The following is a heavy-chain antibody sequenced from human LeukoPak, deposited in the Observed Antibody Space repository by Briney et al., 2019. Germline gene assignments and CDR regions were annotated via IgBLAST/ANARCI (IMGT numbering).Heavy chain of an antibody. D-gene: IGHD3-3*01. CDR2: ISGSGGST. CDR1: GFTLSSYA. CDR3: AKDRRSGCRFDY. J-gene: IGHJ4*02. Sequence: GGSLRLSCAASGFTLSSYAMSWVRQAPGKGLEWVSAISGSGGSTYYADSVKGRFTISRDNSKNTLYLQMNSLRAEDTAVYYCAKDRRSGCRFDYWGQGTLVTVSS. V-gene: IGHV3-23*01.